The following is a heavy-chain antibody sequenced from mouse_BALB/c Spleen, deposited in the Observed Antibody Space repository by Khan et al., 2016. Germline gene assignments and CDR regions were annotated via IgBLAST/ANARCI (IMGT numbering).Heavy chain of an antibody. CDR1: GFTFSSYG. CDR2: INSNGGST. V-gene: IGHV5-6-3*01. D-gene: IGHD1-2*01. Sequence: EVELVESGGGLVQPGGSLKLSCAASGFTFSSYGMSWVRQTPDKRLELVATINSNGGSTYYPDSVKGRFTISRDNAKNTLYLQMSSLKSEDTAMYYCAGVGSHYCGYVDVWGAGTTVTVSS. J-gene: IGHJ1*01. CDR3: AGVGSHYCGYVDV.